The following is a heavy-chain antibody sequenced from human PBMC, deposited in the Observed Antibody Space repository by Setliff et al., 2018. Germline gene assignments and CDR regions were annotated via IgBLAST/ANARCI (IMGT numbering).Heavy chain of an antibody. Sequence: TLVNPTQTLTLTCSFSGFSLSTGGVGVDWIRQPPGKGLEWLALIYWHGEKRYSPSLKSRLTITQDASKDQVVLTMTKMDPVDTATYYCAHKAIPSEGSTFVYWGQGKLVTVSS. D-gene: IGHD3-10*01. CDR3: AHKAIPSEGSTFVY. V-gene: IGHV2-5*01. CDR1: GFSLSTGGVG. J-gene: IGHJ4*02. CDR2: IYWHGEK.